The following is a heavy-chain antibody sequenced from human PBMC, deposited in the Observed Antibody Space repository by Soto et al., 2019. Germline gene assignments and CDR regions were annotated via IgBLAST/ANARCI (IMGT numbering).Heavy chain of an antibody. CDR3: AKHRSSSSVHYYYVLDV. CDR1: GFTFSSYA. CDR2: ISGSGGST. V-gene: IGHV3-23*01. D-gene: IGHD6-6*01. Sequence: GGSLRLSCAASGFTFSSYAMSWVRQAPGKGLEWVSAISGSGGSTYYGDSVKGRFTISRDNSKNTLYLQMNSLRAEDTAVYYCAKHRSSSSVHYYYVLDVWGQGTSDTASS. J-gene: IGHJ6*02.